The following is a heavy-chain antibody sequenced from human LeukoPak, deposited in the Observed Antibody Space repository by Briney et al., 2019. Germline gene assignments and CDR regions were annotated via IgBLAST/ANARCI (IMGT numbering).Heavy chain of an antibody. CDR3: ASPVAVVVSSFRNLFDP. V-gene: IGHV3-7*01. D-gene: IGHD3-16*02. CDR1: GFTFSRYW. Sequence: GGSLRLSCEASGFTFSRYWMSWVRQVPGKGLEWVAGIKQDGSEKYYVDSVRGRFTISRDNAKNSLYLQMNSLRPEDTAVYCCASPVAVVVSSFRNLFDPWGQGTLVTVSS. J-gene: IGHJ5*02. CDR2: IKQDGSEK.